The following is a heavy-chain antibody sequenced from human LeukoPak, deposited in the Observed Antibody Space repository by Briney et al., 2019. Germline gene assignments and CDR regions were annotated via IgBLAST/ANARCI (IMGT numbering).Heavy chain of an antibody. Sequence: PGGSLRLSCAASGFTFSSYWMHWVRQAPGKGLVWVSRINSDGSSTSYADSVKGRFTISRDNAKNTLYLQMNSLRAEDTAVYYCARDLLAARPGYYFDYWGQGTLVTVSS. V-gene: IGHV3-74*01. D-gene: IGHD6-6*01. J-gene: IGHJ4*02. CDR2: INSDGSST. CDR3: ARDLLAARPGYYFDY. CDR1: GFTFSSYW.